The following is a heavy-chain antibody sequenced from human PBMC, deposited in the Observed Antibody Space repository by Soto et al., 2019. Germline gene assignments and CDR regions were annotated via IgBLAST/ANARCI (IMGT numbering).Heavy chain of an antibody. CDR3: AGHLYSGDSRGYYGD. CDR2: VHYTGST. CDR1: DGSISRGTFY. J-gene: IGHJ4*02. D-gene: IGHD5-18*01. Sequence: QLQLQESGPGLVKPSETLSLTCTVSDGSISRGTFYWGWIRQPPGKGLEWIGSVHYTGSTYYNPSPNSRRTISGGSSKTHLSPKVRSVTAANSAVYYCAGHLYSGDSRGYYGDWGQGALVTDSS. V-gene: IGHV4-39*01.